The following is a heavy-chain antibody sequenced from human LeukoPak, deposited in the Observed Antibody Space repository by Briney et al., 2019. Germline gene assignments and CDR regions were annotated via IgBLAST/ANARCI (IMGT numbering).Heavy chain of an antibody. V-gene: IGHV4-30-4*08. Sequence: PSETLSLTCTVSGSSISSGDYYWSWIRQPPGKGLEWIGYIYYSGSTYYNPSLKSRVAISVDTSKNQFSLKLSSVTAADTAVYYCASLYGSGSYSKLDYWGQGTLVTVSS. J-gene: IGHJ4*02. D-gene: IGHD3-10*01. CDR2: IYYSGST. CDR3: ASLYGSGSYSKLDY. CDR1: GSSISSGDYY.